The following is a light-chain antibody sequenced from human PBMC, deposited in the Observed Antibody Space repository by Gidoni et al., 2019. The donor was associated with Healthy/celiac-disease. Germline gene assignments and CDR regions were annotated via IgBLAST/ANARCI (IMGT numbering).Light chain of an antibody. CDR2: DNN. CDR1: SANIGHNY. V-gene: IGLV1-51*01. CDR3: GTWDSSLSAGV. J-gene: IGLJ3*02. Sequence: QSVLTQPPSVSAAPGQKVTISCSGSSANIGHNYVSWYQQLPGTAPKLLIYDNNKRPSCIPARFSGSKSGTSATLGITGLQTGDEADYYCGTWDSSLSAGVFGGGTKLTVL.